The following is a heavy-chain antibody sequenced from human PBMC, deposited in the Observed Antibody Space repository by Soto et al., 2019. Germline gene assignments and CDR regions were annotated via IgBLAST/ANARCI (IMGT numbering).Heavy chain of an antibody. J-gene: IGHJ5*02. D-gene: IGHD3-22*01. CDR2: IYHTGNT. CDR3: ARDYYDSSDYTTNWFDP. V-gene: IGHV4-39*01. Sequence: SETLSLTCTVSGVSIINSRYYWAWIRQPPRKELEWIGSIYHTGNTYYNPSLRSRVTISLDTSKNQFSLKLTSVTAADTAVYYCARDYYDSSDYTTNWFDPWGQGTLVTVS. CDR1: GVSIINSRYY.